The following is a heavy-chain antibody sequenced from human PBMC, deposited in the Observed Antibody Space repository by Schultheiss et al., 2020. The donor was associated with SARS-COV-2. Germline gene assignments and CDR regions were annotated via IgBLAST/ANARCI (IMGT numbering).Heavy chain of an antibody. CDR1: GFTFSSYW. J-gene: IGHJ5*02. D-gene: IGHD3-3*01. CDR2: IKQDGSEK. CDR3: AREINFRLDP. Sequence: GGSLRLSCAASGFTFSSYWMSWVRQAPGKGLEWVANIKQDGSEKYYADSVKGRFTISRDNSKNTLYLQMNSLRAEDTAVYYCAREINFRLDPWGQGTLVTVSS. V-gene: IGHV3-7*01.